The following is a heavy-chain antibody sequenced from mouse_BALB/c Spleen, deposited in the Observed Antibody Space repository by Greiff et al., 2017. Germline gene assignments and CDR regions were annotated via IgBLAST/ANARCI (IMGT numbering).Heavy chain of an antibody. CDR1: GFTFSSYG. CDR3: ARQYDYDGLDY. V-gene: IGHV5-6*01. J-gene: IGHJ2*01. Sequence: EVQLQESGGDLVKPGGSLKLSCAASGFTFSSYGMSWVRQTPDKRLEWVATISSGGSYTYYPDSVKGRFTISRDNAKNTLYLQMSSLKSEDTAMYYCARQYDYDGLDYWGQGTTLTVSS. D-gene: IGHD2-4*01. CDR2: ISSGGSYT.